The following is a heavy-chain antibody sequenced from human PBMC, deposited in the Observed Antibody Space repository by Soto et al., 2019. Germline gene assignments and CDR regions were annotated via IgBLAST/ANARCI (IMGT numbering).Heavy chain of an antibody. D-gene: IGHD3-22*01. V-gene: IGHV1-69*12. J-gene: IGHJ5*02. CDR2: IIPIFGTA. CDR3: ARPTRYYYDSSGQSAWFDP. Sequence: QVQLVQSGAEVKKPGSSVKVSCKASGGTFSSYAISWVRQAPGQGLEWMGGIIPIFGTANYAQKFQGRVTITADESTSTAYMELSSLRSEDTAVYYCARPTRYYYDSSGQSAWFDPWGQGTLVTLSS. CDR1: GGTFSSYA.